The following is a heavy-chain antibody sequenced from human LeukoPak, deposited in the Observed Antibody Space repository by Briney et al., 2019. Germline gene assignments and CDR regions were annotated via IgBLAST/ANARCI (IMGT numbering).Heavy chain of an antibody. CDR1: GYTLTELS. V-gene: IGHV1-24*01. CDR2: FDPEDGET. J-gene: IGHJ4*02. CDR3: ATKGSLTMVRGVIGDLFDY. D-gene: IGHD3-10*01. Sequence: ASVKVSCKVSGYTLTELSMHWVRQAPGKGLEWMGGFDPEDGETIYAQKFQGRVTMTEDTSTDTAYMELGSLRSEDTAVYYCATKGSLTMVRGVIGDLFDYWGQGTLVTVSS.